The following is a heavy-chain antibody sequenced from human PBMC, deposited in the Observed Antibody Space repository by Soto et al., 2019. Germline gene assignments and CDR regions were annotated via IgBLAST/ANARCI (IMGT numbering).Heavy chain of an antibody. CDR2: ISGSGGSA. Sequence: GSLILSCAASGFTFSSYSRSWVRQAPGKGLDWVSGISGSGGSAYYADSVKGRFTVSRDKPKNTLYLQMNSLRAEDTAVYYCAKAPYGDFRDWYFDLWGRGTLVTVSS. D-gene: IGHD4-17*01. CDR1: GFTFSSYS. CDR3: AKAPYGDFRDWYFDL. J-gene: IGHJ2*01. V-gene: IGHV3-23*01.